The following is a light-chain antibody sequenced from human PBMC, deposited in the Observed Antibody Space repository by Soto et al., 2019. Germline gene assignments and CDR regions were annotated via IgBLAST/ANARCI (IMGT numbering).Light chain of an antibody. Sequence: EIVLTQSPGTLSLSPGERATLSCRASQSVSSSYLAWYQQKPGQAPRIVIYGESSRATGIPDRLSGSGSGTDLNLTISRLEPEDFAVYYCQKYGSSPWTFGQGTKVDIK. J-gene: IGKJ1*01. CDR1: QSVSSSY. V-gene: IGKV3-20*01. CDR2: GES. CDR3: QKYGSSPWT.